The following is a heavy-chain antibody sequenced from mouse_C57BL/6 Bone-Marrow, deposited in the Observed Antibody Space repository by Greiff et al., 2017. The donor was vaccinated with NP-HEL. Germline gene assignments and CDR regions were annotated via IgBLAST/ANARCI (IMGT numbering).Heavy chain of an antibody. D-gene: IGHD1-1*01. CDR2: IRNKANGYTT. Sequence: DVKLQESGGGLVQPGGSLSLSCAASGFTFTDYYMSWVRQPPGKALEWLGFIRNKANGYTTEYSASVKGRFTISRDNSQSILYLQMNALRAEDSATYYCARYSGRSYDFDYWGQGTTLTVSS. CDR3: ARYSGRSYDFDY. V-gene: IGHV7-3*01. J-gene: IGHJ2*01. CDR1: GFTFTDYY.